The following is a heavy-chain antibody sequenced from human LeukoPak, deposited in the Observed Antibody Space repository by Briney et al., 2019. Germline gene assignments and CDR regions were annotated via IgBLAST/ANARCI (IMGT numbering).Heavy chain of an antibody. CDR2: VSRSGGST. Sequence: PGGSLRLSCAASGFTFSSCAMSWVRQAPGKGLEWVSAVSRSGGSTYYAGSVKGRFTISRDNSKNTLFLQMNSLRAEDTAVYYCAKGTYSSSPRDNWGQGTLVTVSS. D-gene: IGHD6-6*01. V-gene: IGHV3-23*01. CDR1: GFTFSSCA. CDR3: AKGTYSSSPRDN. J-gene: IGHJ4*02.